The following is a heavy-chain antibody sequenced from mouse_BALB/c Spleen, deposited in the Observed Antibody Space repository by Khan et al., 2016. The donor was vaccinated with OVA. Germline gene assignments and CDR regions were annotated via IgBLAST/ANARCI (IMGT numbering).Heavy chain of an antibody. Sequence: QVQLQQPGAELVRPGASVKLSCKASGYTFTSFWMNWVNLRPGQSLEWIGMIDPSDNKTHYNQMFKDKATLTVDKSSNTAYMQLISLTSEDSAVYFCARGGYGTSFAFWGQGTLVTVSP. D-gene: IGHD2-1*01. CDR2: IDPSDNKT. J-gene: IGHJ3*01. V-gene: IGHV1-61*01. CDR3: ARGGYGTSFAF. CDR1: GYTFTSFW.